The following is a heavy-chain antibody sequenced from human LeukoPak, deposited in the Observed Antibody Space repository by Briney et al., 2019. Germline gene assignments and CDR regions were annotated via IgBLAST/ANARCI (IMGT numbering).Heavy chain of an antibody. CDR2: IRYDGSNK. CDR3: AKDLYQLPYYYYYMDV. D-gene: IGHD2-2*01. V-gene: IGHV3-30*02. J-gene: IGHJ6*03. CDR1: GFTFSSYG. Sequence: GGSLRLSCAASGFTFSSYGMHWVRQAPGKGLEWVGFIRYDGSNKYYADSVKGRFTISRDNSKNTLYLQMNSLRAEDTAVYYCAKDLYQLPYYYYYMDVWGKGTTVTVSS.